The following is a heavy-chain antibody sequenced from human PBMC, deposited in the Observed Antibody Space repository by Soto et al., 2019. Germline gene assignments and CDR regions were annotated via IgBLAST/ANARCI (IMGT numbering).Heavy chain of an antibody. CDR2: IYYSGST. J-gene: IGHJ4*02. V-gene: IGHV4-59*01. D-gene: IGHD6-13*01. CDR1: GGSISSYY. Sequence: QVQLQESGPGLVKPSETLSLTCTVSGGSISSYYWSWIRQPPGKGLEWIGYIYYSGSTNYNPSLKSRVTISVDTSKNPFSLKLSSVTAADTAVYYCARVNSSSWYGLDYWGQGTLVTVSS. CDR3: ARVNSSSWYGLDY.